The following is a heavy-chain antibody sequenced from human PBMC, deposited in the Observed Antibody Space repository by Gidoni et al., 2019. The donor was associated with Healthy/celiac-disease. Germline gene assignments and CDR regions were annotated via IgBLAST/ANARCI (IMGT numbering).Heavy chain of an antibody. CDR3: TKPAPGGYLNL. J-gene: IGHJ2*01. V-gene: IGHV4-39*01. CDR1: GGSISSSSYY. D-gene: IGHD7-27*01. Sequence: QLQLQESGPGLVKPSETLSLTCTVSGGSISSSSYYWGWIRQPPGKGREWIGSIYYSGGTYYTPSLRSRAPLPVDTSRNHFSLRLGSVPAANPAVYYCTKPAPGGYLNLWGRGTLSLSPQ. CDR2: IYYSGGT.